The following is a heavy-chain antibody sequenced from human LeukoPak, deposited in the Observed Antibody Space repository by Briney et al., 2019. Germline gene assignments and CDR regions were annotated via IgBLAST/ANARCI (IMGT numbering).Heavy chain of an antibody. CDR3: ARRITMIVVVMKSDWFDP. CDR1: GGSFSGYY. J-gene: IGHJ5*02. Sequence: SETLSLTCAVYGGSFSGYYWSWIRQPPGKGLEWIGEINHSGSTNYNPSLKSRVTISVDTSKNQFSLKLSSVTAADTAVYYCARRITMIVVVMKSDWFDPWGQGTLVTVSS. V-gene: IGHV4-34*01. D-gene: IGHD3-22*01. CDR2: INHSGST.